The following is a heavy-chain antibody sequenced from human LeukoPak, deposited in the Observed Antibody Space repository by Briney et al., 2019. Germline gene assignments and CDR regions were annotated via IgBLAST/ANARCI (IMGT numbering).Heavy chain of an antibody. CDR1: GYDSGVSFTSHS. J-gene: IGHJ4*02. CDR2: IYPRDSDT. CDR3: ARSTYCSGGSCYIDY. Sequence: GESLKISCQGSGYDSGVSFTSHSIAWVRQMPGKGLEWMGIIYPRDSDTRYSPSFQGQATISADKSISTAYLQWSSLKASDTAMYYCARSTYCSGGSCYIDYWGQGTLVTVSS. V-gene: IGHV5-51*01. D-gene: IGHD2-15*01.